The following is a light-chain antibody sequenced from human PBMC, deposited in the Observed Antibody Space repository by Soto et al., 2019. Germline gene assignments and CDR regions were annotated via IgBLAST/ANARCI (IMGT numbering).Light chain of an antibody. Sequence: QSALTQPASVSGSPGQSITISCTGTSSDVGGYNYVSWYQQHPGKAPKLMIYDVSNRPSGVSNRFSGTKSGNTASLTISGLQGEEEADYYSSSLTRSSTRVVFGGGTKLAVL. CDR2: DVS. CDR1: SSDVGGYNY. J-gene: IGLJ2*01. CDR3: SSLTRSSTRVV. V-gene: IGLV2-14*01.